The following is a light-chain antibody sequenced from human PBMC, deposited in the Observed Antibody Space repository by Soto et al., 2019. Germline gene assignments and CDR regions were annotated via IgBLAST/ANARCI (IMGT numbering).Light chain of an antibody. CDR3: QQTYSSPIT. J-gene: IGKJ5*01. V-gene: IGKV1-39*01. CDR1: QTINNY. CDR2: SAS. Sequence: DIQMTQSPSALSASVGDSVTITCRTSQTINNYLNWYQQKPGKAPKLLVYSASSLQSGVPSRFSGSGSGTDFTLTISNLQPEDFAGYYCQQTYSSPITFGQGTRLEIK.